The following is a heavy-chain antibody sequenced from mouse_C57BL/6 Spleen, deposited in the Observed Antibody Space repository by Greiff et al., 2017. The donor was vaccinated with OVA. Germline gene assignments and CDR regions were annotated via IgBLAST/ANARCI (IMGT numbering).Heavy chain of an antibody. Sequence: VQLQESGAELVKPGASVKMSCKASGYTFTSSWITWVKQRPGQGLEWIGDIYPGSGSTNYNEKFKSKATLTVDTSSSTAYMQLSSLTSEDSAVYYCARDGWGYFDYWGQGTTLTVSS. V-gene: IGHV1-55*01. J-gene: IGHJ2*01. CDR3: ARDGWGYFDY. CDR2: IYPGSGST. D-gene: IGHD2-3*01. CDR1: GYTFTSSW.